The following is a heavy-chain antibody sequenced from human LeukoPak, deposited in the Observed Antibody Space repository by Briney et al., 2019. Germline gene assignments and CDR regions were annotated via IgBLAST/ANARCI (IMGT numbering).Heavy chain of an antibody. CDR1: GYTFTVYY. CDR3: ARDLNWNYPLDY. J-gene: IGHJ4*02. D-gene: IGHD1-7*01. V-gene: IGHV1-46*01. Sequence: ASVKVSCKASGYTFTVYYMHWVRQAPGQGLEWMGWINPSGGSTSYAQKFQGRVTMTRDMSTSTVYMELSSLRSEDTAVYYCARDLNWNYPLDYWGQGTLVTVSS. CDR2: INPSGGST.